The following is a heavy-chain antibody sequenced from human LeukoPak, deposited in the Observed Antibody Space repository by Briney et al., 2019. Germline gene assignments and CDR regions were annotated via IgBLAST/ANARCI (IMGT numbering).Heavy chain of an antibody. V-gene: IGHV3-9*01. J-gene: IGHJ5*02. CDR3: AKDGLPYYYDSSGYGNWFDP. CDR2: ISWNSGSI. CDR1: GFTFDDYA. D-gene: IGHD3-22*01. Sequence: GRSLRLSCAASGFTFDDYAMHWVRHAPGKGLEWVSGISWNSGSIGYADSVKGRFTISRDNAKNSLYLQMNSLRAEDTALYYCAKDGLPYYYDSSGYGNWFDPWGQGTLVTVSS.